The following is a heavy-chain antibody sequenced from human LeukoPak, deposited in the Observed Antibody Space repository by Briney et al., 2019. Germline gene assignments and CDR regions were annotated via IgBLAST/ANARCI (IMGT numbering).Heavy chain of an antibody. D-gene: IGHD3-10*01. V-gene: IGHV3-23*01. CDR1: GFTFSSYA. Sequence: TGGSLRLSCAASGFTFSSYAMNWVRQAPGKGLEWVSIISGSGDNTYYTDSVKGRFTISRDNSKNTLFLQMNSLRAEDTAVYYCAPAMVRGVIIGLGYWGQGTLVTVSS. J-gene: IGHJ4*02. CDR3: APAMVRGVIIGLGY. CDR2: ISGSGDNT.